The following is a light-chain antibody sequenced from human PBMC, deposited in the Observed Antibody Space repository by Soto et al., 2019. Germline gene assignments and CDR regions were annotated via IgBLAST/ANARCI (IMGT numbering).Light chain of an antibody. V-gene: IGKV1-5*03. CDR2: KAS. CDR3: QQYNVYWT. CDR1: QSINIW. Sequence: DIQMTQSPSTLSASVGDRVTITCRASQSINIWLAWYQQKPGRAPKLLIYKASTLESGVPSRFSGSGSGTEFTLPISSLQPDDFATYYCQQYNVYWTFGQGTKVDI. J-gene: IGKJ1*01.